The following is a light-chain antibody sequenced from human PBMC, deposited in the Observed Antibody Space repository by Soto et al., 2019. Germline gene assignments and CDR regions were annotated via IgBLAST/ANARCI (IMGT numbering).Light chain of an antibody. CDR2: GAS. CDR3: QQYGRSPYT. Sequence: EIVLTQSPDTLSLSPGERATLSCRASQSVDSNYLAWYQQKPGQAPRLLIYGASNRPGGIPDKFSGSGSGTDFTLTINRLELEDFAVYYCQQYGRSPYTFARGTKLEI. CDR1: QSVDSNY. V-gene: IGKV3-20*01. J-gene: IGKJ2*01.